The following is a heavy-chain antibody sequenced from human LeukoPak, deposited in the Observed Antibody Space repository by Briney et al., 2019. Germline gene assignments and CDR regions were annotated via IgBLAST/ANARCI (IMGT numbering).Heavy chain of an antibody. V-gene: IGHV1-18*01. CDR3: VREAGTRFDY. CDR2: ISVYNGNT. D-gene: IGHD3-10*01. Sequence: ASVKVSCMASGYXFTSYGMSWVRQDPGPGQEWMGWISVYNGNTKYAQRLQGRVTMTTDTSTSTAYMELRSLRADDTAVYYCVREAGTRFDYWGQGNLVTVSS. J-gene: IGHJ4*02. CDR1: GYXFTSYG.